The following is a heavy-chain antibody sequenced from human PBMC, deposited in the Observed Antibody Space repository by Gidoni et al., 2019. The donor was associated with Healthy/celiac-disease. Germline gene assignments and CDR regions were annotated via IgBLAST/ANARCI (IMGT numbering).Heavy chain of an antibody. V-gene: IGHV4-4*02. D-gene: IGHD6-19*01. J-gene: IGHJ3*02. CDR1: GRSISSSNW. CDR3: ARVVAVAATGDAFDI. CDR2: IYHSGGT. Sequence: QVQLQASGPGLVQPSGTLSITCAVSGRSISSSNWWSWVRQPPGKVLEWIGEIYHSGGTNYNPSLKSRVTISVYKSKNQFSLKLSSVTAADTAVYYCARVVAVAATGDAFDIWGQGTMVTVSS.